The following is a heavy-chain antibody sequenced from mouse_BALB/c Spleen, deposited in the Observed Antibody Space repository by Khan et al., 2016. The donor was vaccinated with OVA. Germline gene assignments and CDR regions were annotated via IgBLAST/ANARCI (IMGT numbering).Heavy chain of an antibody. V-gene: IGHV1-9*01. CDR2: IITGSNNS. D-gene: IGHD4-1*01. CDR1: GYTFSSYW. J-gene: IGHJ4*01. Sequence: LEESGAELMKPGASVKISCKATGYTFSSYWIEWVKQRPGHGLEWIGEIITGSNNSNYNEKFKGKATFTVDTSSNIAYMQLSSLTSEDSAVYYCARGDGTTYGMDYWGQGTSVTVSS. CDR3: ARGDGTTYGMDY.